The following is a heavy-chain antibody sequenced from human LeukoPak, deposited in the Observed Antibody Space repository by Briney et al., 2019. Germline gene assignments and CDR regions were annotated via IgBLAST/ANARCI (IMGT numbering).Heavy chain of an antibody. CDR2: ISSSSYI. V-gene: IGHV3-21*01. D-gene: IGHD5-18*01. CDR3: ARYPVDTAMVPFYYYYMDV. CDR1: GFTFSSYS. J-gene: IGHJ6*03. Sequence: AGSLRLSCAASGFTFSSYSMNWVRQAPGEGLEWVSSISSSSYIYYADSVKGRFTISRDKAKNSLYLQMNSLRAEDTAVYYCARYPVDTAMVPFYYYYMDVWGKGTTVTVSS.